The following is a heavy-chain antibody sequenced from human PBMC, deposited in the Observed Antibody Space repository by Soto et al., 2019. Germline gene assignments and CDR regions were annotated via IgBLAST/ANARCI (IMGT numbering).Heavy chain of an antibody. Sequence: QLQLQESGSGLVKPSQTLSLTCAVSGGSISSGGYSWSWIRQPPGKGLEWIGYIYHSGSTYYNPSLXRXVXIXIDRSKNQFSLRLSSVTAADTAVYYCARGQVVAAQPWGQGTLVTVSS. V-gene: IGHV4-30-2*01. CDR1: GGSISSGGYS. CDR2: IYHSGST. CDR3: ARGQVVAAQP. J-gene: IGHJ5*02. D-gene: IGHD2-15*01.